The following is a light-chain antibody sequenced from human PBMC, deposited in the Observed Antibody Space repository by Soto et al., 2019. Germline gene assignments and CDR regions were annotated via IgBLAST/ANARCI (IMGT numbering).Light chain of an antibody. Sequence: QSVLTQPASVSGSPGQSITISCTGTSSDVGGFNYVSWYKQHPGKAPKLMIYDVTNRPSGVSYRFSGSKSGNTASLTISGFQAEDEADYYCNSYTSSRTYVFGSGTKDTDL. J-gene: IGLJ1*01. V-gene: IGLV2-14*03. CDR3: NSYTSSRTYV. CDR1: SSDVGGFNY. CDR2: DVT.